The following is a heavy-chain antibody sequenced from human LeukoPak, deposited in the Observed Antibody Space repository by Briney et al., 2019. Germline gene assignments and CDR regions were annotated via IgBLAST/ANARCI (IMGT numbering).Heavy chain of an antibody. CDR2: ISWNSGSI. J-gene: IGHJ4*02. D-gene: IGHD5-18*01. CDR3: AKDSGYSYGKYYFDY. Sequence: GRSLRLSCAASGFTFDDYAMHWVRQAPGKGLEWVSGISWNSGSIGYADSVKGRFTISRDNAKNSLYLQMNSLRAEDTALYYCAKDSGYSYGKYYFDYWGQGTLVTVSS. CDR1: GFTFDDYA. V-gene: IGHV3-9*01.